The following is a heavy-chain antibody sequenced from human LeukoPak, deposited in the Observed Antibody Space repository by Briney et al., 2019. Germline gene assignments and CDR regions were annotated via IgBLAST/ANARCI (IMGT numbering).Heavy chain of an antibody. J-gene: IGHJ5*02. D-gene: IGHD2-2*01. V-gene: IGHV4-38-2*02. CDR1: GYSISSAYY. CDR2: IYHSGST. Sequence: SETLSLTCTVSGYSISSAYYWGWIRQPPGKGLEWIGRIYHSGSTYDNASLKSRVTISVDTSKNQFSLKLSSVTAADTAVYYCARGGGYCSSTSCPTFDPWGQGTLVTVSS. CDR3: ARGGGYCSSTSCPTFDP.